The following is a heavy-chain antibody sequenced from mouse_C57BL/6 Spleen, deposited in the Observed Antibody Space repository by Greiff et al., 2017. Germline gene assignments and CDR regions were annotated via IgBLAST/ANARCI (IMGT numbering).Heavy chain of an antibody. CDR3: ARPRLFYAMDY. D-gene: IGHD1-1*01. V-gene: IGHV5-17*01. Sequence: EVMLVESGGGLVKPGGSLKLSCAASGFTFSDYGMHWVRQAPEKGLEWVAYISSGSSTIYYADTVKGRFTISRDNAKNTLFLQMTSLRSEDTAMYYCARPRLFYAMDYWGQGTSVTVSS. J-gene: IGHJ4*01. CDR1: GFTFSDYG. CDR2: ISSGSSTI.